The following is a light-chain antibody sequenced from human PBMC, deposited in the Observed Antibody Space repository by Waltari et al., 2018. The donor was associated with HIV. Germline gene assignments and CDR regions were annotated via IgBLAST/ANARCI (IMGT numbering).Light chain of an antibody. V-gene: IGKV3D-15*03. J-gene: IGKJ1*01. Sequence: ETVMTQSPATLSVSPGERATLSCRASENVYTNLAWYQQKPGQAPRLLIYAASIRDTGVPVRFSGSRSGTVFTLTINILQSEDFAVYYCQQYNRRPPWTFGQGTKVEVK. CDR1: ENVYTN. CDR2: AAS. CDR3: QQYNRRPPWT.